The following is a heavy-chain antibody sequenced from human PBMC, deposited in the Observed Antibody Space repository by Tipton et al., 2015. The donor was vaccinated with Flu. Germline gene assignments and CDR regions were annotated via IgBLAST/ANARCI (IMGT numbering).Heavy chain of an antibody. CDR1: GGSISSYY. CDR3: ARLYYYDSSDYYYGGWFDP. Sequence: LRLSCTVSGGSISSYYWSWIRQPPGKGLEWIGYIYYSGSTNYNPSLKSRVTISVDTSKNQFSLKLSSVTAADTAVYYCARLYYYDSSDYYYGGWFDPWGQGTLVTVSS. D-gene: IGHD3-22*01. V-gene: IGHV4-59*01. CDR2: IYYSGST. J-gene: IGHJ5*02.